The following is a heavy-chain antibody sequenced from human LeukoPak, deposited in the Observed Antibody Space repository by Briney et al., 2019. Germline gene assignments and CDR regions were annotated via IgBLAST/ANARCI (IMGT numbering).Heavy chain of an antibody. V-gene: IGHV3-7*01. CDR1: GFTFSSSA. J-gene: IGHJ4*02. CDR3: ARDRGGQRRFWSGYYRIGYFDY. CDR2: IKQDGSEK. Sequence: HPGGSLRLSCAASGFTFSSSAMSWVRQAPGKGLEWVANIKQDGSEKYYVDSVKGRFTISRDNAKNSLYLQMNSLRAEDTAVYYCARDRGGQRRFWSGYYRIGYFDYWGQGTLVTVSS. D-gene: IGHD3-3*01.